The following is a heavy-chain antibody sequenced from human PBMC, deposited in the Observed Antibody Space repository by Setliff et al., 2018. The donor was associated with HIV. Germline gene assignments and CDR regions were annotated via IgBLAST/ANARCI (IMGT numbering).Heavy chain of an antibody. V-gene: IGHV3-21*01. D-gene: IGHD2-8*01. CDR3: ARVRPLGYCSTGACPPDY. CDR1: GFTFSTFS. Sequence: LRLSCAASGFTFSTFSMSWVRQAPGKGLEWVSSITSRSADIYYADSVRGRFTISRDNARNSLLLQMNSLRADDTAVYYCARVRPLGYCSTGACPPDYWGQGTLVTVS. J-gene: IGHJ4*02. CDR2: ITSRSADI.